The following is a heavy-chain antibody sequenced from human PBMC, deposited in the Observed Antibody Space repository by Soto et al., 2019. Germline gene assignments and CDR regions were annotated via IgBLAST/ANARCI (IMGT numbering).Heavy chain of an antibody. CDR3: ARGLELFGAMTDDY. D-gene: IGHD3-16*01. J-gene: IGHJ4*02. V-gene: IGHV1-8*01. CDR2: MNPNSGNT. Sequence: ASVKVSCKASGYTFTSYDINWVRQATGQGLEWMGWMNPNSGNTGYAQKFQGRVTMTRNTSISTAYMELSSLRSEDTAVYYCARGLELFGAMTDDYWGQGTLVTVSS. CDR1: GYTFTSYD.